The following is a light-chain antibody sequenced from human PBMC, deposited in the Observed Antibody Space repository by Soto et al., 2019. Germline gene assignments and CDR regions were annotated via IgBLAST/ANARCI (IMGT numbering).Light chain of an antibody. CDR2: GAS. J-gene: IGKJ2*01. Sequence: EIVLTQSPGTLSLSPGERATLSCRASQTVTNNYLAWYQQKPGQAPRLLIFGASSRATDIPDRFGGSGSGTAFTLTLSSLEPEDFAVYYCQLYGGSHMFSFGQGTKLEIK. V-gene: IGKV3-20*01. CDR3: QLYGGSHMFS. CDR1: QTVTNNY.